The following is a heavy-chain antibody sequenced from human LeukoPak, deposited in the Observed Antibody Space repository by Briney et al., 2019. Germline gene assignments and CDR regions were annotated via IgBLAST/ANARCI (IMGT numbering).Heavy chain of an antibody. Sequence: GRSLRLSCATSGFTFSCCPMHWVRQTPGKGLEWVAVISYDGGNKHYADSVTGRFTISRDSFRNTVFLEMNSLRPEDTALYYCTRQYNKGLDYWGQGTLVTVSS. V-gene: IGHV3-30*04. J-gene: IGHJ4*02. CDR3: TRQYNKGLDY. D-gene: IGHD1-14*01. CDR1: GFTFSCCP. CDR2: ISYDGGNK.